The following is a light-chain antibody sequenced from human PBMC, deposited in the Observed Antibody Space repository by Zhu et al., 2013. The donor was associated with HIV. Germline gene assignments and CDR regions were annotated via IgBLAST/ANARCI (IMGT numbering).Light chain of an antibody. Sequence: EIVLTQSPGTLSLSPGERATLSCRASQSVSSSYLAWYQQKPGQPPRLLIYDTSNRATGVPARFSGSGSGTDFTLTISSLEPEDFAVYYCQQRTNWPLTFGGGTKVEI. V-gene: IGKV3D-20*02. CDR2: DTS. CDR1: QSVSSSY. CDR3: QQRTNWPLT. J-gene: IGKJ4*01.